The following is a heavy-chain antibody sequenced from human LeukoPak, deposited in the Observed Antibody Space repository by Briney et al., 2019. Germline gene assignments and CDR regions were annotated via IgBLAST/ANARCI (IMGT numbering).Heavy chain of an antibody. CDR2: ISSSGSTI. V-gene: IGHV3-48*04. D-gene: IGHD6-19*01. Sequence: GGSLRLSCAASGFTFSSYGMPWVRQAPGKGLEWVSYISSSGSTIYYADSVKGRFTISRDNAKNSLYLQMNSLRAEDTAVYYCARIYSSGWSHFDYWGQGTLVTVSS. CDR3: ARIYSSGWSHFDY. J-gene: IGHJ4*02. CDR1: GFTFSSYG.